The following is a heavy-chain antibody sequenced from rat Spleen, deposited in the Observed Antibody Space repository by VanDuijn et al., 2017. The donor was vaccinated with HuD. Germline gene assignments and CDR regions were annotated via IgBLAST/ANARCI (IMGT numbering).Heavy chain of an antibody. CDR2: INSAGNA. CDR3: ARGWFAY. V-gene: IGHV3-3*01. J-gene: IGHJ3*01. Sequence: EVQLQESGPGLVKPSQSLSLTCSVTGYSITSNYWGWIRKFPGNKMEWMGYINSAGNANYNPSLKSRISITRDTSKNQFFLQLNSVTTEDTATYYCARGWFAYWGQGTLVTVSS. CDR1: GYSITSNY.